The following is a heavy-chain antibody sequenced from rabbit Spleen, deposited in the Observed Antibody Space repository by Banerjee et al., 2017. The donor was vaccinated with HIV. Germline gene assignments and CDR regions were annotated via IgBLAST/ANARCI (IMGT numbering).Heavy chain of an antibody. V-gene: IGHV1S45*01. CDR1: GFTLSSNYW. J-gene: IGHJ4*01. CDR3: SRYNVGGVANYVNVNDFNL. CDR2: IYGGGVNA. Sequence: QQQLEESGGGLVKPGGTRTLTCTASGFTLSSNYWMCWVRQAPGKGPEWIACIYGGGVNAYYASWAKGRFTISKTSSTTVTLQVTSLTAADTATYFCSRYNVGGVANYVNVNDFNLWGPGNLVTVS. D-gene: IGHD5-1*01.